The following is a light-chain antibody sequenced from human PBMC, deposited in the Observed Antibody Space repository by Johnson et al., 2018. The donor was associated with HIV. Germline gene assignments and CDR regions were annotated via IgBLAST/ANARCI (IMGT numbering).Light chain of an antibody. CDR2: ENN. CDR1: SSNIGNNY. Sequence: QSVLTQPPSVSAAPGQKVTISCSGSSSNIGNNYVSWYRQFPGTAPKLLIYENNKRPSGIPDRFSGSKSGTSATLGITGLPTGDEADYYCGTWDSSLSANVFGTGTKVTFL. CDR3: GTWDSSLSANV. V-gene: IGLV1-51*02. J-gene: IGLJ1*01.